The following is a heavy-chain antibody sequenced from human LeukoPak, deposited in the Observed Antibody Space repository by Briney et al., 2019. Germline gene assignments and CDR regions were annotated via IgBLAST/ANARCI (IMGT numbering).Heavy chain of an antibody. CDR2: MNPNSGNT. Sequence: ASVKVSCKASGYTFTSYDINWVRQATGQGLEWMGWMNPNSGNTGYAQKFQGRVTKTRNTSISTAYMELSSLRSEDTAVYYCARGRPYDFWSGYYTQYYYYGMDVWGQGTTVTVSS. J-gene: IGHJ6*02. V-gene: IGHV1-8*01. D-gene: IGHD3-3*01. CDR3: ARGRPYDFWSGYYTQYYYYGMDV. CDR1: GYTFTSYD.